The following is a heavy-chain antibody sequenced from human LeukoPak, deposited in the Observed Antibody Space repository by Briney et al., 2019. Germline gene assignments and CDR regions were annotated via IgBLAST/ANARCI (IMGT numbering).Heavy chain of an antibody. J-gene: IGHJ4*02. CDR2: IYHSGST. V-gene: IGHV4-30-2*01. CDR1: GGSISSGGYS. CDR3: ASLRYYYDSSGYYYDSRSIVFDY. D-gene: IGHD3-22*01. Sequence: SQTLSLTCAVSGGSISSGGYSWSWIRQPPGKGLEWIGYIYHSGSTYYNPSLKSRVTISVDRSKNQFSLKLSSVTAAATAVYYCASLRYYYDSSGYYYDSRSIVFDYWGQGTLVTVSS.